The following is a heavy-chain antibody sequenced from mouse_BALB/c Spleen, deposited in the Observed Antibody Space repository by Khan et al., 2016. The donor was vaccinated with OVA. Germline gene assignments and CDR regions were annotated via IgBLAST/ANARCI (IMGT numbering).Heavy chain of an antibody. Sequence: VQLKQSGPELVKPGASVKISCKASGYSFTGYFMNWVMQSHGKSLEWIGRINPHVGETFFNPKFKGKATLTVDESSSIAHMELRSLASEDSAVYYCTRIYGSDFDYWGQGTTLTVSS. CDR2: INPHVGET. D-gene: IGHD1-1*01. CDR3: TRIYGSDFDY. CDR1: GYSFTGYF. V-gene: IGHV1-20*02. J-gene: IGHJ2*01.